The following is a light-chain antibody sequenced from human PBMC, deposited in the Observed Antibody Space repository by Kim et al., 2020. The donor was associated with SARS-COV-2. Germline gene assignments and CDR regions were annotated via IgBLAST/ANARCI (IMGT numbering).Light chain of an antibody. CDR2: DAA. J-gene: IGKJ4*01. Sequence: PGERAILSCRASQTMGISLGWYQQKLGQAPRLLIYDAANRAAGIPDRFSGGGSGTDFTLTISNLEPEDFAIYYCQQRNNWPPAVTFGGGTKVDIK. V-gene: IGKV3-11*01. CDR3: QQRNNWPPAVT. CDR1: QTMGIS.